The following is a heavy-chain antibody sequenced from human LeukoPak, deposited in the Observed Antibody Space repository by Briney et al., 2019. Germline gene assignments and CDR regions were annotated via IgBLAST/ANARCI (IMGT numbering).Heavy chain of an antibody. CDR1: GGSFSGYY. Sequence: NPSETLSLTYAVYGGSFSGYYWSWIRQPPGKGLEWIGEINHSGSTNYNPSLKSRVTISVDTSKNQFSLKLSSVTAADTAVYYCARGLHLDSSGWYDGWFDPWGQGTLVTVSS. CDR2: INHSGST. V-gene: IGHV4-34*01. D-gene: IGHD6-19*01. J-gene: IGHJ5*02. CDR3: ARGLHLDSSGWYDGWFDP.